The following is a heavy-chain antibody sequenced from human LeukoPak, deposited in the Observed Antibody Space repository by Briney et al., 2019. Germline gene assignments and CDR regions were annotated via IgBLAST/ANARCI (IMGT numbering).Heavy chain of an antibody. CDR1: GGSISSGGYS. CDR2: IYHSGST. J-gene: IGHJ4*02. V-gene: IGHV4-30-2*01. Sequence: SQTLSLTCAGSGGSISSGGYSWSWIRQPPGRGLEGLGYIYHSGSTYYNPSLKSRVTISADRSKNQFSLKLSSVPAADTAVYYCARWPGFDYWGQGTLVTVSS. CDR3: ARWPGFDY.